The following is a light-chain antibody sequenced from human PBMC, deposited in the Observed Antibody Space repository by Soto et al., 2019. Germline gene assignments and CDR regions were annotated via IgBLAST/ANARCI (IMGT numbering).Light chain of an antibody. CDR2: GAT. V-gene: IGKV3-20*01. Sequence: EIVLTQSPGTLSLSPGERATLSCRASHSVSSSYLAWYQQKPGQAPRLLIYGATSRGTGIPDRFSGSGSGTDFTPTISRLEPEDFAVYYCQQYGSSPPITFGQGTRLEIK. CDR1: HSVSSSY. CDR3: QQYGSSPPIT. J-gene: IGKJ5*01.